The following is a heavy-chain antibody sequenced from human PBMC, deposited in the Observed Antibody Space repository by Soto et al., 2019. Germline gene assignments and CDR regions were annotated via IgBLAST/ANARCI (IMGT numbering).Heavy chain of an antibody. Sequence: VPAGGSLRLSCAASGFTFSIYGMNWVRQAPGRGLEWLSYISSSSATIYYTDSVKGRFTISRDNAKDSLYLQMSSLGDDDTAVYYCAREDIVGATPDYWGQGTLVTVSS. CDR2: ISSSSATI. D-gene: IGHD1-26*01. J-gene: IGHJ4*02. CDR3: AREDIVGATPDY. V-gene: IGHV3-48*02. CDR1: GFTFSIYG.